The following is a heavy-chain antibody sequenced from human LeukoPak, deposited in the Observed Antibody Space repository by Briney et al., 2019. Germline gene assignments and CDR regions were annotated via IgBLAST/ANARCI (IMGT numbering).Heavy chain of an antibody. V-gene: IGHV3-7*03. CDR2: IKQDGSEK. CDR1: GFTFSSYS. CDR3: ARDLFDY. J-gene: IGHJ4*02. Sequence: GGSLRLSCAASGFTFSSYSMNWVRQAPGKGLEWVANIKQDGSEKYYVDSVKGRFTISRDNAKNSLYLQMNSLRAEDTALYYCARDLFDYWGQGTLVTVSS.